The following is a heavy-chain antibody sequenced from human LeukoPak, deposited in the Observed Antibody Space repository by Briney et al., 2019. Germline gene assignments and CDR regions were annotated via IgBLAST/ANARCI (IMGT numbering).Heavy chain of an antibody. D-gene: IGHD3-10*01. CDR1: GFTFSSYS. J-gene: IGHJ4*02. V-gene: IGHV3-21*01. Sequence: GGSLRLSCAASGFTFSSYSMNWVRQAPGKGLEWVSSISSSSSYIYYADSVKGRFTISRDNAKNSLYLQMNSLRAEDTAVYYCARVGIGSGSYSFDYWGQGTLVTVSS. CDR2: ISSSSSYI. CDR3: ARVGIGSGSYSFDY.